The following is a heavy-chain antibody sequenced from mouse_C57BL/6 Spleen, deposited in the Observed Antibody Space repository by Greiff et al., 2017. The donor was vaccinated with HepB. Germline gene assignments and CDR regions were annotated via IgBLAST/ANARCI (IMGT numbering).Heavy chain of an antibody. Sequence: VKLQESGAELVKPGASVKISCKASGYAFSSYWMNWVKQRPGKGLEWIGQIYPGDGDTNYNGKFKGKATLTADISSSTAYMQLSSLTSEDSAVYFCARSIYYDYIYAMDYWGQGTSVTVSS. D-gene: IGHD2-4*01. V-gene: IGHV1-80*01. CDR1: GYAFSSYW. J-gene: IGHJ4*01. CDR2: IYPGDGDT. CDR3: ARSIYYDYIYAMDY.